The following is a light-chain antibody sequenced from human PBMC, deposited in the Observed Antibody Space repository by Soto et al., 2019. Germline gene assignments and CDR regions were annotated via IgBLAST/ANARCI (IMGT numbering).Light chain of an antibody. V-gene: IGKV3-20*01. J-gene: IGKJ1*01. CDR1: QSVSSNY. CDR3: QQYGSSPRG. Sequence: EIVLTQSPGTLSLSPGERSTLSCRASQSVSSNYLAWYQQKPGQAPRLLIYGASSRATGIPDRFSGSGSGTDFTLTISRLEPEDFAVYYCQQYGSSPRGFGQGNTVDIK. CDR2: GAS.